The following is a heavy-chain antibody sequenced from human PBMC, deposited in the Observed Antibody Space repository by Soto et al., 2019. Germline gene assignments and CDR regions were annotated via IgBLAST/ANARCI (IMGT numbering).Heavy chain of an antibody. CDR1: GFTSDDYA. Sequence: GGSLRLSCAASGFTSDDYAMHWVRQAPGKGLEWVSGISWNSGSIGYADSVKGRFTISRDNAKNSLYLQMNSLRAEDMALYYCAKDQGGLSGSGSYVGLFDYWGQGTLVTVSS. CDR2: ISWNSGSI. V-gene: IGHV3-9*02. J-gene: IGHJ4*02. D-gene: IGHD3-10*01. CDR3: AKDQGGLSGSGSYVGLFDY.